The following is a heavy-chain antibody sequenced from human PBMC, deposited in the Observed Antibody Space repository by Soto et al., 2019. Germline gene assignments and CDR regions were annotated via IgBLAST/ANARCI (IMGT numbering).Heavy chain of an antibody. CDR1: GGTISSSSDY. CDR3: ARISGSYPAFDI. D-gene: IGHD1-26*01. CDR2: IYYSGST. V-gene: IGHV4-39*01. J-gene: IGHJ3*02. Sequence: SETNCLTCTVSGGTISSSSDYWGWIRQPPGKGLEWIGSIYYSGSTYYNPSLKSRVTISVDTSKNQFSLKLSSVTAADTAVYYCARISGSYPAFDIWGQGTMVTVSS.